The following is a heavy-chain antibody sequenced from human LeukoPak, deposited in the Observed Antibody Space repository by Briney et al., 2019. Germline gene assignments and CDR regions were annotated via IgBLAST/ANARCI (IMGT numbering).Heavy chain of an antibody. Sequence: QSGGSLRLSCAASGFSFSDHYMDWVRQAPGKGLEWVGRTRNKANSYTTEYAASVKGRFTISRDDSKNSLYLEMNSLKTEDTAVYYCARYDSSGLDYWGQGTLVTVSS. D-gene: IGHD3-22*01. J-gene: IGHJ4*02. V-gene: IGHV3-72*01. CDR2: TRNKANSYTT. CDR3: ARYDSSGLDY. CDR1: GFSFSDHY.